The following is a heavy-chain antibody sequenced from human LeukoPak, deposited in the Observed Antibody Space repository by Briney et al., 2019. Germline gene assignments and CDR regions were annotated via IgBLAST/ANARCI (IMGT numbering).Heavy chain of an antibody. J-gene: IGHJ4*02. CDR3: AREIIQLPGYFDY. CDR2: IYSGGSK. Sequence: GGSLRLSCAASGFTVSSNYMSWVRQAPGKGLEWVSVIYSGGSKYYADCVKSRFTIYRDKSKIALYLQMNRLRAEDTAVYYCAREIIQLPGYFDYWGQGTLVTVSS. V-gene: IGHV3-53*01. D-gene: IGHD5-18*01. CDR1: GFTVSSNY.